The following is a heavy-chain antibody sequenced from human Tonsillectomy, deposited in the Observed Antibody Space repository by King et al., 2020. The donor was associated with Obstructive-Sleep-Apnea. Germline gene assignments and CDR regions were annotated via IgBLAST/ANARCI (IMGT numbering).Heavy chain of an antibody. J-gene: IGHJ6*02. CDR1: GGSISSGSYY. Sequence: VQLQESGPGLVKPSQTLSLTCTVSGGSISSGSYYWSWIRQHPGKGLDWIGYIHYSGSTYYNPSLKSLITISVDTSKNQFSLKVSSVTAADTAVYYCAGSNGEEATGMVYGMDVWGQGTTVTVSS. D-gene: IGHD5-18*01. V-gene: IGHV4-31*01. CDR2: IHYSGST. CDR3: AGSNGEEATGMVYGMDV.